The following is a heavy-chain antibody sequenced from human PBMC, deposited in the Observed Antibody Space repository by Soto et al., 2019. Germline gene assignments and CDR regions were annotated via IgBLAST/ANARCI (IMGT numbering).Heavy chain of an antibody. J-gene: IGHJ4*02. CDR2: IIPIFGTA. CDR1: GGTFSSYA. Sequence: QVQLVQSGAEVKKPGSSVNVSCKASGGTFSSYAISWVRQAPEQGLEWMGGIIPIFGTANYAQKFQGRVTITADESTSTAYMELSSRRSEDTAVYYCARVRYYYDSSARPRQDYFDYWGQGTLVTVSS. D-gene: IGHD3-22*01. V-gene: IGHV1-69*01. CDR3: ARVRYYYDSSARPRQDYFDY.